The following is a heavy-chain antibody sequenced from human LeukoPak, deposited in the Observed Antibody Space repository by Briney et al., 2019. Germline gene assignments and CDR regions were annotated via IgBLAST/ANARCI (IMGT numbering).Heavy chain of an antibody. Sequence: GGSLRLSCAASGFTFSSCAMHWVRQAPGKGLEYVSAISSNGGSTYYANSVKGRFTISRDNSKNTLYLQMGSLRAEDMAVYYCAREDSSGWYGYWGQGTLVTVSS. CDR2: ISSNGGST. CDR1: GFTFSSCA. J-gene: IGHJ4*02. V-gene: IGHV3-64*01. D-gene: IGHD6-19*01. CDR3: AREDSSGWYGY.